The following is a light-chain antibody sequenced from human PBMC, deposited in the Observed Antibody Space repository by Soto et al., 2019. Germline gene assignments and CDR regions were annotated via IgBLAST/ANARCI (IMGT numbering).Light chain of an antibody. V-gene: IGLV2-14*01. Sequence: QSALTQPASVSGSPEQSITISCTGTSSDVGGYNSVSWYRQDPGKAPKLMIYDVTNRPSGVSNRFSGSKSGNTASLTISGLQAEDEADYYCSSFTSSITYVFGTGTKATVL. CDR2: DVT. CDR1: SSDVGGYNS. J-gene: IGLJ1*01. CDR3: SSFTSSITYV.